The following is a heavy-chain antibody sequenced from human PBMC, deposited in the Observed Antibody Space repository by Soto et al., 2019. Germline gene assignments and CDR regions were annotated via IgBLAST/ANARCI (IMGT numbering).Heavy chain of an antibody. CDR1: GESFIGYY. J-gene: IGHJ5*02. CDR3: ARTDIVTTNWFDP. D-gene: IGHD5-12*01. CDR2: INHRGYT. V-gene: IGHV4-34*02. Sequence: QVHLQQWGAGLLKPSETLSLTCAVYGESFIGYYWTWIRQPPGKGLEWIGEINHRGYTNYNPSLKSRVTISIDTSKNPFSLKLTSVTAADTFVYYCARTDIVTTNWFDPWGRGTLVTVSS.